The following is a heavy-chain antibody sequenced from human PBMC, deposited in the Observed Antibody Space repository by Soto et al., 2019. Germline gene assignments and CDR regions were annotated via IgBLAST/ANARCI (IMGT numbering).Heavy chain of an antibody. V-gene: IGHV6-1*01. D-gene: IGHD3-16*02. Sequence: SQTLSLTCAISGDSASSNSAAWNWIRQSPSRCLEWLGMTYYRSKRYYDYAVTVKSRITINPATSKQQLYLQLHSITPEDTAVCDSPRYLKEGATLFVSHAFDIWGLGTMVTVSS. J-gene: IGHJ3*02. CDR3: PRYLKEGATLFVSHAFDI. CDR2: TYYRSKRYY. CDR1: GDSASSNSAA.